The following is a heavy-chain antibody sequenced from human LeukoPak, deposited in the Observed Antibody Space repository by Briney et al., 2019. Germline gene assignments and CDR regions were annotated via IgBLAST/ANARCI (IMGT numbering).Heavy chain of an antibody. CDR1: GFTFSSYW. CDR3: ARSNQADDY. V-gene: IGHV3-74*01. J-gene: IGHJ4*02. CDR2: INPGGSSI. D-gene: IGHD1-14*01. Sequence: GGSLRLSCAASGFTFSSYWIHWVRQVPGKGLVWVARINPGGSSITYADSVEGRFTISRDNAKNTPYLQMDSLRAEDTGVYYCARSNQADDYWGQGTLVTVSS.